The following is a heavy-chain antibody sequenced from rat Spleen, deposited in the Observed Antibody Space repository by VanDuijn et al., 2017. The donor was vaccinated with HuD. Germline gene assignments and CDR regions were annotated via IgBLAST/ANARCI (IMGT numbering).Heavy chain of an antibody. D-gene: IGHD1-2*01. V-gene: IGHV2-63*01. CDR1: GFSLTGNN. CDR2: MRYDGDT. Sequence: QVQLKESGPGLVQPSQTLSLTCTVSGFSLTGNNVHWVRQPPGKGLEWMGRMRYDGDTAYNSALKSRLNISRDTSKNQVYLKVNSLQTGDTATYYCARADVASISTDGFWGQGVMVTVSS. CDR3: ARADVASISTDGF. J-gene: IGHJ2*01.